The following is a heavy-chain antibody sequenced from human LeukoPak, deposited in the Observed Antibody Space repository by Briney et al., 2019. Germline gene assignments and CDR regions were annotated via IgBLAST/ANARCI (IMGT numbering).Heavy chain of an antibody. D-gene: IGHD6-13*01. CDR1: GGTFSSYA. J-gene: IGHJ6*03. Sequence: ASVKVSCKASGGTFSSYAISWVRQAPGQGLEWMGWINPNSGGTNYAQKFQGRVTMTRDTSISTAYMELSRLRSDDTAVYYCAREGGRIAAAGRGYYMDVWGKGTTVTVSS. CDR3: AREGGRIAAAGRGYYMDV. CDR2: INPNSGGT. V-gene: IGHV1-2*02.